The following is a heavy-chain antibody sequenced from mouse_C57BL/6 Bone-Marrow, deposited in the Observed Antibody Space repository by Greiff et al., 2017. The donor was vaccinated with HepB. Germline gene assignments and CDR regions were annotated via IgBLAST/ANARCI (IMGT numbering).Heavy chain of an antibody. CDR1: GFTFSSYA. J-gene: IGHJ2*01. V-gene: IGHV5-4*03. CDR3: AKGAYDGYYYFDY. Sequence: EVKVVESGGGLVKPGGSLKLSCAASGFTFSSYAMSWVRQTPEKRLEWVATISDGGSYTYYPDNVKGRFTISRDNAKNNLYLQMSHLKSEDTAMYYCAKGAYDGYYYFDYWGQGTTLTVSS. D-gene: IGHD2-3*01. CDR2: ISDGGSYT.